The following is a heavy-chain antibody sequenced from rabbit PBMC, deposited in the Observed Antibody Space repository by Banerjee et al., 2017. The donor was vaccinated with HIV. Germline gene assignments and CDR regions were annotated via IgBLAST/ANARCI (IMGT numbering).Heavy chain of an antibody. D-gene: IGHD1-1*01. CDR1: GCDFSSIYM. CDR3: AGYSGGGIGGYVGL. V-gene: IGHV1S40*01. J-gene: IGHJ6*01. CDR2: INTNSGST. Sequence: QALVEYGGGLVKPPASLPLPCTASGCDFSSIYMICWRQAPGKGLEWIGCINTNSGSTVYANWAKGRFTISKTSSTAVTMKMTSLAAADAASYCCAGYSGGGIGGYVGLWGPGTLVTVS.